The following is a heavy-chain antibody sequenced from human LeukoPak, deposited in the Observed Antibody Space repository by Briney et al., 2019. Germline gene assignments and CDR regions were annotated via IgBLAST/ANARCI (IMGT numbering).Heavy chain of an antibody. V-gene: IGHV4-34*01. D-gene: IGHD3-16*02. CDR1: GGSFSGYY. CDR3: ARGDNYDYIWGSYRRPRTFDY. CDR2: INHSGST. J-gene: IGHJ4*02. Sequence: PSETLSLTCAVYGGSFSGYYWSWIRQPPGKGLEWIGEINHSGSTTYNPSLKSRVTISVDTSKNQFSLKLSSVTAADTAVYYCARGDNYDYIWGSYRRPRTFDYWGQGTLVTVSS.